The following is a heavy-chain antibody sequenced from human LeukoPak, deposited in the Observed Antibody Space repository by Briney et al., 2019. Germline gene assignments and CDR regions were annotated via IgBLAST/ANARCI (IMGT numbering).Heavy chain of an antibody. J-gene: IGHJ3*02. CDR3: ARAGVVVITYSLVPDAFDI. Sequence: ASVKVSCKASGYTFTGYYMHWVRQAPGQGLEWMGIINPSGGSTSYAQKFQGRVTMTRDTSTSTVYMELSSLRSEDTAVYYCARAGVVVITYSLVPDAFDIWGQGTMVTVSS. CDR1: GYTFTGYY. CDR2: INPSGGST. D-gene: IGHD3-22*01. V-gene: IGHV1-46*01.